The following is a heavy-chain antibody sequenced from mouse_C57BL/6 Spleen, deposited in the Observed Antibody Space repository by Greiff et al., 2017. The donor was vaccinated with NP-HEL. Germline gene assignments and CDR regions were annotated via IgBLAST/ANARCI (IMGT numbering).Heavy chain of an antibody. V-gene: IGHV5-9-1*02. CDR3: TRGGDDGAWFAY. D-gene: IGHD2-12*01. CDR2: ISSGGDYI. CDR1: GFTFSSYA. Sequence: EVQVVESGEGLVKPGGSLKLSCAASGFTFSSYAMSWVRQTPEKRLEWVAYISSGGDYIYYAATVKGRFTISRDNARNTLYLQMSSLKSEDTAMYYCTRGGDDGAWFAYWGQGTLVTVSA. J-gene: IGHJ3*01.